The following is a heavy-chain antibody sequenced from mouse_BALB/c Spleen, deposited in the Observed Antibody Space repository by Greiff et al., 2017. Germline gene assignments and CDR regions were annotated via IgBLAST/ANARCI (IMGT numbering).Heavy chain of an antibody. CDR3: VRKGTTVVGYAMDY. D-gene: IGHD1-1*01. J-gene: IGHJ4*01. Sequence: QVQLKQSGPGLVQPSQSLSITCTVSGFSLTSYGVHWVRQSPGKGLEWLGVIWSGGSTDYNAAFISRLSISKDNSKSQVFFKMNSLQADDTAIYYCVRKGTTVVGYAMDYWGQGTSVTVSS. CDR1: GFSLTSYG. V-gene: IGHV2-4-1*01. CDR2: IWSGGST.